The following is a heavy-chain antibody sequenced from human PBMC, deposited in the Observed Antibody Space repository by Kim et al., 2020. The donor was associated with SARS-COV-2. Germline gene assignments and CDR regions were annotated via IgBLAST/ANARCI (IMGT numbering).Heavy chain of an antibody. Sequence: GGSLRLSCAASGFTFSDYYMSWIRQAPGKGLEWVSYISSSSSYTNYADSVKGRFTISRDNAKNSLYLQMNSLRAEDTAVYYCAREDIVVVPAAKYYYYGMDVWGQGTTVTVSS. D-gene: IGHD2-2*01. J-gene: IGHJ6*02. CDR2: ISSSSSYT. CDR3: AREDIVVVPAAKYYYYGMDV. CDR1: GFTFSDYY. V-gene: IGHV3-11*05.